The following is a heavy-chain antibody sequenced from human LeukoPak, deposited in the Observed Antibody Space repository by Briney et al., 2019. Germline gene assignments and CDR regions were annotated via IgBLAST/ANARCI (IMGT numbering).Heavy chain of an antibody. CDR1: GGSISSYY. V-gene: IGHV4-59*12. D-gene: IGHD3-16*02. Sequence: PSETPSLTCTVSGGSISSYYWSWIRQPPGKGLEWIGNIYYSGSTNYNPSLKSRVTISVDTSKNQFSLKLSSVTAADTAVYYCARGGSYRYNDYWGQGTLVTVSS. CDR2: IYYSGST. CDR3: ARGGSYRYNDY. J-gene: IGHJ4*02.